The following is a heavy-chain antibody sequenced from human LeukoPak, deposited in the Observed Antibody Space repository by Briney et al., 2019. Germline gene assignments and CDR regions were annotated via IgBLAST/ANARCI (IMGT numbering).Heavy chain of an antibody. Sequence: GGSLRLSCAASGFTFSSYGMHWDRQAPGKGLEWMAFIRSDGSNKYYADSVKGRFTISRDNSKNTLYLQMNSLRAEDTAVYYCARILDSAWGELGYWGQGTLVTVSS. D-gene: IGHD6-19*01. CDR3: ARILDSAWGELGY. V-gene: IGHV3-30*02. CDR1: GFTFSSYG. CDR2: IRSDGSNK. J-gene: IGHJ4*02.